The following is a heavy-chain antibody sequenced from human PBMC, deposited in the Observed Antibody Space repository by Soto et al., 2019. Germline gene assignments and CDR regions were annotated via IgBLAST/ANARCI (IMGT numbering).Heavy chain of an antibody. CDR1: GYSFSTYW. CDR2: IYPGDSDT. V-gene: IGHV5-51*01. CDR3: ARHSLATQPGDY. Sequence: GETLKISCKASGYSFSTYWIAWVRQRPGKGLDWMGIIYPGDSDTRYSPSFQGQVTISVDNSIDTAYLEWTTLRASDSAMYYCARHSLATQPGDYWGQGTRVTVSS. D-gene: IGHD5-12*01. J-gene: IGHJ4*02.